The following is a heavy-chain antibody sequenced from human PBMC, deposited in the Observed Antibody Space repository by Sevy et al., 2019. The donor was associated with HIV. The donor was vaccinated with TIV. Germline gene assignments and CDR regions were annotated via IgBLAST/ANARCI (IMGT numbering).Heavy chain of an antibody. V-gene: IGHV1-18*01. CDR2: ISAYNGNT. CDR3: ARDLGFVVVAGYGMDV. Sequence: GESLKISCKASGYTFTSYGISWVRQAPGQGLEWMGWISAYNGNTNYAQKLQGRVTMTIDTSRGTAYMELRSLRSDDTAVDYCARDLGFVVVAGYGMDVWGQGTTVTVS. CDR1: GYTFTSYG. D-gene: IGHD2-15*01. J-gene: IGHJ6*02.